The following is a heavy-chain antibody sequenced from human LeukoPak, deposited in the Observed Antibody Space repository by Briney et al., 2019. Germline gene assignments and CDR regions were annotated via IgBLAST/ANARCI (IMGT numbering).Heavy chain of an antibody. CDR2: IYSSGSS. CDR3: ARDPIAVAGKAFDI. J-gene: IGHJ3*02. Sequence: SETLSLTCTVSGGPISHYYWSWIRQPAGKGLEWIGRIYSSGSSYSNPSLKSRVAMSVDTSKNQFSLKLSSVTAADTALYYCARDPIAVAGKAFDIWGQGTMVTVSS. CDR1: GGPISHYY. D-gene: IGHD6-19*01. V-gene: IGHV4-4*07.